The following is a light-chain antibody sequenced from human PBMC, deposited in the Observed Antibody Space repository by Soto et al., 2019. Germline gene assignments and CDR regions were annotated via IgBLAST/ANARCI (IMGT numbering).Light chain of an antibody. CDR1: QSVSNF. J-gene: IGKJ1*01. V-gene: IGKV3-15*01. CDR2: GAS. CDR3: QQYDNWPWT. Sequence: EIGMTQSPATLAVSPGERATLSCRASQSVSNFLAWYQQIPGQAPSLLIYGASTRAAGFPARFSGSGSGTDFTLTISSLQSEDFAVYYCQQYDNWPWTFGQGTKVDI.